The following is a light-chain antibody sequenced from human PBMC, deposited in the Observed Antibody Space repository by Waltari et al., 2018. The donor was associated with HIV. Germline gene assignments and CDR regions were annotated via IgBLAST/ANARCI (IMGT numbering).Light chain of an antibody. CDR3: CSYAGSYTFV. Sequence: QSALTQPRSVSGSPGQSVAIPCTGTSSAVGGYNSVSWYQQHPGKALKLMIYDVTKRPSGVPDRFSGSKSGNTASLTISGLQAEDEADYYCCSYAGSYTFVFGGGTKLTVL. J-gene: IGLJ3*02. CDR1: SSAVGGYNS. CDR2: DVT. V-gene: IGLV2-11*01.